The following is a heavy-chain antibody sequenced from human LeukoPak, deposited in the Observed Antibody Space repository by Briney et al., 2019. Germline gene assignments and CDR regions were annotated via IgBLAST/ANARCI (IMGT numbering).Heavy chain of an antibody. Sequence: GGSVRVSCKASGYTFTSYYFHWVRQAPGQGLEWMGLINPSGGSTRYSQKFQGRVTMTRDTSTRTVSMELSSLRSEDTAVYYCARDGGGYSYGPLDYCGQRALFSASP. V-gene: IGHV1-46*01. D-gene: IGHD5-18*01. CDR2: INPSGGST. CDR1: GYTFTSYY. J-gene: IGHJ4*02. CDR3: ARDGGGYSYGPLDY.